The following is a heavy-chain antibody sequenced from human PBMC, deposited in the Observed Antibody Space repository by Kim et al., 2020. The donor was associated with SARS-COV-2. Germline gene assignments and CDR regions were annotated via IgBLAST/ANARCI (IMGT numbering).Heavy chain of an antibody. Sequence: GGSLRLSCAASGFTFSSFWMSWVRQAPGKGLEWVANIKQDGTEKDYVDSVKGRFTISRDNAKNSLYLQMNSLRVEDTALYYCARDGSSRYSIGFWGQGTL. CDR1: GFTFSSFW. CDR2: IKQDGTEK. CDR3: ARDGSSRYSIGF. J-gene: IGHJ4*02. V-gene: IGHV3-7*01. D-gene: IGHD6-19*01.